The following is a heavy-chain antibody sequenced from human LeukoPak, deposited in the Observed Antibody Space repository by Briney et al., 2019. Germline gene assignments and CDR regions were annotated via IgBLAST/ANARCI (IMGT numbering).Heavy chain of an antibody. CDR2: TQSDGRT. CDR1: GFTVSSSY. D-gene: IGHD6-13*01. V-gene: IGHV3-53*01. CDR3: AREGALTAAAFGAFDV. Sequence: PGWALTLSCASSGFTVSSSYMTWVRQPPGKGLDGVSLTQSDGRTYYADSVKGRFTISRDNSKNTLFHQMNGLRVDDTAVYYCAREGALTAAAFGAFDVWGQGTMVTVSS. J-gene: IGHJ3*01.